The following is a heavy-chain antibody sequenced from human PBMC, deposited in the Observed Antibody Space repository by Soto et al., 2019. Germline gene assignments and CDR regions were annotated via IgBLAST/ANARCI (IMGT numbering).Heavy chain of an antibody. CDR1: GFSLSNARMG. V-gene: IGHV2-26*01. D-gene: IGHD6-13*01. CDR3: ARTPAGYSSSEYDY. J-gene: IGHJ4*02. CDR2: IFSNDEK. Sequence: SGPTLVNPTETLTLTCTVSGFSLSNARMGVSWIRQPPGKALEWLAHIFSNDEKSYSTSLKSRLTISKDTSKSQVVLTMTNMDPVDTATYYCARTPAGYSSSEYDYWGQGTLVTVSS.